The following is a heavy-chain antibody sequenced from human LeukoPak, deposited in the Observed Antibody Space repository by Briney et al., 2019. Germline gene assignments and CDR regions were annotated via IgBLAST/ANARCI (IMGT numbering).Heavy chain of an antibody. CDR3: AKEPLSCSGGSCYSVFDY. CDR1: GFTFSSYA. CDR2: ISGSGGST. D-gene: IGHD2-15*01. J-gene: IGHJ4*02. Sequence: QAGGSLRLSCAASGFTFSSYAMSWVRQAPGKGLEWVSAISGSGGSTHYADSVKGRFTISRDNSKNTLYLQMDSLRAEDTAVYYCAKEPLSCSGGSCYSVFDYWGQGTLVTVSS. V-gene: IGHV3-23*01.